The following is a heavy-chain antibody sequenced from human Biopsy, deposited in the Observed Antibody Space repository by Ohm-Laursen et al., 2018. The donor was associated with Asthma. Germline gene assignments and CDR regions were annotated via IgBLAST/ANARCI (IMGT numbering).Heavy chain of an antibody. CDR1: GFTFSDYY. J-gene: IGHJ4*02. Sequence: SLRLSCTASGFTFSDYYMSWIRQAPGKGLEWVSYISSSGATIYYADSVRGRFTISRDNAKNSLYLQMNSLRAEDTAVYYCARVMELELLGYWGQGTLVTVSS. CDR3: ARVMELELLGY. D-gene: IGHD1-7*01. V-gene: IGHV3-11*01. CDR2: ISSSGATI.